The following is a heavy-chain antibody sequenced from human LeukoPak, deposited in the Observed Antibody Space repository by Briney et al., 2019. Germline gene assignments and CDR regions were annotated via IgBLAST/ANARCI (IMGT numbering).Heavy chain of an antibody. J-gene: IGHJ4*02. D-gene: IGHD2-2*01. V-gene: IGHV3-23*01. CDR1: GFTFNNYA. CDR3: AKGVDGYCSSDSCYAYDC. Sequence: GGSLRLSCAASGFTFNNYAMSWVRQAPGKGLEWVSGLGGSGGSINYADSVKGRFTISRDNSKNTLYLQMNSLRAEDTAVYWCAKGVDGYCSSDSCYAYDCWGQGTQVTVSS. CDR2: LGGSGGSI.